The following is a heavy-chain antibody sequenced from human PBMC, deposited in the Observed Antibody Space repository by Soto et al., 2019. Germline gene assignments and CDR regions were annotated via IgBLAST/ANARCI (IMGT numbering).Heavy chain of an antibody. D-gene: IGHD3-3*01. CDR2: ISGSGGGK. CDR1: GFTFSSYA. Sequence: AGGSLRLSCAVSGFTFSSYAMNWVRQAPGKGLEWVSSISGSGGGKYYADSVKGRFSISRDNSKKKLYLQMNSLRAEDTAVYYCAKEISIFGVDFDYWGQGTLVTVSS. CDR3: AKEISIFGVDFDY. J-gene: IGHJ4*02. V-gene: IGHV3-23*01.